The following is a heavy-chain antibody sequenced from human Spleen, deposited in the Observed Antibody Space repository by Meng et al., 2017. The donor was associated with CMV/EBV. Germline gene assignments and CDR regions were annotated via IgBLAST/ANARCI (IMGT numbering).Heavy chain of an antibody. J-gene: IGHJ4*02. V-gene: IGHV3-69-1*01. CDR2: ISSSSTI. D-gene: IGHD6-19*01. CDR3: VRDGSSGWYFDY. CDR1: GFTFSDYY. Sequence: GESLKISCVASGFTFSDYYMNWVRQAPGKGLEWVSSISSSSTIYYADSVKGRFATSRDNAENSLFLQMNTLRAEDTAVYYCVRDGSSGWYFDYWGQGTMVTVSS.